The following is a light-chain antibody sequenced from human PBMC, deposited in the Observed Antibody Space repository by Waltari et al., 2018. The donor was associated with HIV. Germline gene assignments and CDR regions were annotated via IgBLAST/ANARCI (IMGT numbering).Light chain of an antibody. J-gene: IGKJ2*01. V-gene: IGKV1-5*03. Sequence: DIQLTQSPSTLSASVEDRITITCRTTQSIYNWLAWYQQKPGKAPKLLIYKASRLESGVPSRFSGGGSGTEFTLTISSLQPEDFATYYCQQYKSDYMYAFGLGTKLEIK. CDR1: QSIYNW. CDR3: QQYKSDYMYA. CDR2: KAS.